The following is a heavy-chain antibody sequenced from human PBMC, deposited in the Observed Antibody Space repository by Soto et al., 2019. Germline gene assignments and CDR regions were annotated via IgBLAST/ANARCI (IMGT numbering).Heavy chain of an antibody. Sequence: QVQLVQSGAEVKKPGASVKVSCKASGYVFTSSFMHWVRQAPGQGLEWMAMINPSIGSTTYAHKFQGRIAVTTDTSAATVYMDLSSLRSADTAIYYCAREVNSVIMSGDTEDYSGLDVWGQGTTVIVSS. J-gene: IGHJ6*02. CDR3: AREVNSVIMSGDTEDYSGLDV. CDR1: GYVFTSSF. CDR2: INPSIGST. D-gene: IGHD1-26*01. V-gene: IGHV1-46*01.